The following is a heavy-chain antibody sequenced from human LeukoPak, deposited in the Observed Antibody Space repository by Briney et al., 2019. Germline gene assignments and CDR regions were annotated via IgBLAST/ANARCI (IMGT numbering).Heavy chain of an antibody. Sequence: GGSLRLSCAASEFTFSSYAMYWVRQAPDQGLEWVALISYDGTNKYYADSVKGRFTISRDNSKNTLYLQMNSLRGEDTAVYYCARAPGGYGSGSRGAFDIWGQGTMVAVSS. CDR2: ISYDGTNK. D-gene: IGHD3-10*01. J-gene: IGHJ3*02. CDR3: ARAPGGYGSGSRGAFDI. V-gene: IGHV3-30*04. CDR1: EFTFSSYA.